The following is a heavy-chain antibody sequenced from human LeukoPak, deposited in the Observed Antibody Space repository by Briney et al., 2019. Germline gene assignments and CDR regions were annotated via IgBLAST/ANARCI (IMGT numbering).Heavy chain of an antibody. CDR1: GGSISSSNW. J-gene: IGHJ5*02. CDR3: ARSRSYYDILTGYTHWFDP. CDR2: IYHSGST. Sequence: SETLSLTCAVSGGSISSSNWWNWVRQPPGKGLEWIGQIYHSGSTNYNPSLKTRVTISVDKSKSQFSLNLTSVTAADTAVYYCARSRSYYDILTGYTHWFDPWGQGTLVTVSS. D-gene: IGHD3-9*01. V-gene: IGHV4-4*02.